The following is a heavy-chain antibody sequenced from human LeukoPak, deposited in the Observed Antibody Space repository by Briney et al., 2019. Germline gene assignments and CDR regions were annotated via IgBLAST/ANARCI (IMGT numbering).Heavy chain of an antibody. V-gene: IGHV3-21*01. J-gene: IGHJ1*01. CDR2: ISSSSSYM. CDR3: ASEDYYDSSAYYYRNFQH. CDR1: GFTFSSNT. Sequence: PGGSLRLSCAASGFTFSSNTMNWVRQAPGKGLEWVSSISSSSSYMDYADSVRGRFTISRDNAKNSLYLQMNSLRAEDTAVYYCASEDYYDSSAYYYRNFQHWGQGTLVTVSS. D-gene: IGHD3-22*01.